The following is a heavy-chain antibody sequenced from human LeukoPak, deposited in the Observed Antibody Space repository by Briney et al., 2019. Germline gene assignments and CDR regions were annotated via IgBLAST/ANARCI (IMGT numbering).Heavy chain of an antibody. Sequence: AGGSLRLSCAASGFTFSSSAMSWVRQAPGKGLEWVSVIYSGGSTYYADSVKGRFTISRDNSKNTLYLQMNSLRAEDTAVYYCARAGGYCSGGSCYVSSFDYWGQGTLVTVSS. CDR1: GFTFSSSA. J-gene: IGHJ4*02. CDR3: ARAGGYCSGGSCYVSSFDY. D-gene: IGHD2-15*01. CDR2: IYSGGST. V-gene: IGHV3-53*01.